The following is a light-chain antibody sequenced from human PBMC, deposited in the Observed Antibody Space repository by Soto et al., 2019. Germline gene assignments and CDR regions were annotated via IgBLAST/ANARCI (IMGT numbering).Light chain of an antibody. Sequence: DIQMTQSPSTLSASIGDRVTITCRASQSISIWLAWYQQKPGKAPELLISQASTLEGGVPSRFRGSGSGTEFTLSISSLQPDDFATYYCQQYNSFPLSLGGGTKVEIK. CDR3: QQYNSFPLS. CDR1: QSISIW. CDR2: QAS. J-gene: IGKJ4*01. V-gene: IGKV1-5*03.